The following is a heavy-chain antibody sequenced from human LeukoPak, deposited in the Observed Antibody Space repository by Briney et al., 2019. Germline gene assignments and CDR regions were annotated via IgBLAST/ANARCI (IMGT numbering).Heavy chain of an antibody. Sequence: SETLSLTCTVSGGSISSYYWSWIRQPPGKGLEWIGYIYYSGSTNYNPSLKSRVTISVDTSKNQFSLKLSSVTAADTAVYYCARGGANGDPFDYWGQGTLVTVS. V-gene: IGHV4-59*01. CDR1: GGSISSYY. CDR3: ARGGANGDPFDY. J-gene: IGHJ4*02. CDR2: IYYSGST. D-gene: IGHD4-17*01.